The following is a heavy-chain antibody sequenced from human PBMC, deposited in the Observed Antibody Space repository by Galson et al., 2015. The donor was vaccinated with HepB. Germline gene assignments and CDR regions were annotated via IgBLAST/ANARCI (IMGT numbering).Heavy chain of an antibody. J-gene: IGHJ6*02. CDR2: IYYSGST. CDR1: GGSISSYY. D-gene: IGHD6-6*01. V-gene: IGHV4-59*01. CDR3: ARDGIAAPYSRVYYYGMDV. Sequence: ETLSLTCPVSGGSISSYYWSWIRQPPEKGLEWIGYIYYSGSTNYNPSLKSRVTISVDTSKNQFSLKLSSVTAADTAVYYCARDGIAAPYSRVYYYGMDVWGQGTTVTVSS.